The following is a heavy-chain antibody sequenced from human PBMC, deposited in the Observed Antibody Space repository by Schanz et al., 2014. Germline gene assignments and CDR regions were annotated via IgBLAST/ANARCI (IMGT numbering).Heavy chain of an antibody. J-gene: IGHJ5*01. CDR1: GFTFSSYS. CDR2: VSRSTPDI. Sequence: EVQLLESGGGLVEPGGSLRLSCTASGFTFSSYSMNWVRQAPGKGLEWVSYVSRSTPDIYYADSVKGRFTISRDNAKNSLYLEMNSLRAEDTAVYYCAKQHIVRGVIYLNWFDSWGQGTLVTVSS. D-gene: IGHD3-10*01. CDR3: AKQHIVRGVIYLNWFDS. V-gene: IGHV3-48*01.